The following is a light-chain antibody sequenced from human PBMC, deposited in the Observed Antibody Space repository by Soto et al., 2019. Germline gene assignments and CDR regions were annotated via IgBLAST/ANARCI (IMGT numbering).Light chain of an antibody. CDR2: GAS. CDR3: QQYGSSPLVT. J-gene: IGKJ5*01. CDR1: QSVSSSY. Sequence: VVLTQSAGILSLSPGERATLSCRASQSVSSSYLAWYQQKPGQAPRLLIYGASSRATGIPDRFSGSGSGTDFTLTISRLEPEDFAVYYCQQYGSSPLVTFGQGTRLEIK. V-gene: IGKV3-20*01.